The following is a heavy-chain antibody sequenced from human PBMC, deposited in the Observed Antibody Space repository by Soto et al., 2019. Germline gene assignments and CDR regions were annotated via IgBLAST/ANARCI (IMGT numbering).Heavy chain of an antibody. CDR1: GFTVSSNY. CDR2: IYAGGST. V-gene: IGHV3-53*04. J-gene: IGHJ4*02. Sequence: VQLMESGGGLVQPGGSLRLSCAASGFTVSSNYMTWVRQAPGKGLEWVSIIYAGGSTNYADSVKGRFTISRHNSKNTLYLQMNSLKTEDTAVYFCARGPTVTRAPHLDHWGQGTLVTVSS. CDR3: ARGPTVTRAPHLDH. D-gene: IGHD4-17*01.